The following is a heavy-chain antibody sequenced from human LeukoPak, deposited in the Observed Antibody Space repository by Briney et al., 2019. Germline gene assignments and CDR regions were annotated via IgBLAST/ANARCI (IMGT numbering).Heavy chain of an antibody. CDR3: ARGGMVYPSFYTGCHWFDP. CDR2: IYTSGST. D-gene: IGHD2-2*02. V-gene: IGHV4-4*07. CDR1: GGSISSYY. Sequence: SETLSLTCTVSGGSISSYYWSWIRQPAGKGLEWIGRIYTSGSTNYNPSLKSRVTMSVDTSKNQFSLKLSSVTAADTAVYYCARGGMVYPSFYTGCHWFDPWGQGTLVTVSS. J-gene: IGHJ5*02.